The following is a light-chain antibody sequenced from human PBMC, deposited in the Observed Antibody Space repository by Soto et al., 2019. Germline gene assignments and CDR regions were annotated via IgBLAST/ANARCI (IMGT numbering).Light chain of an antibody. CDR3: QQSYNTHPYT. Sequence: DIQMTQSPSSLSASVGDRVTITCRASQSISTYLNWYQQKPGKAPKLLIYAASSLHSGVPSRFSGSGSATDFTLTISGLQPEDVATYYYQQSYNTHPYTFGQGTKLEIK. CDR1: QSISTY. CDR2: AAS. J-gene: IGKJ2*01. V-gene: IGKV1-39*01.